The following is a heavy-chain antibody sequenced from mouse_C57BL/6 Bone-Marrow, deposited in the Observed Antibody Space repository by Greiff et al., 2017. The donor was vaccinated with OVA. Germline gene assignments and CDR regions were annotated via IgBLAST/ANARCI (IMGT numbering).Heavy chain of an antibody. V-gene: IGHV1-19*01. CDR2: INPYNGGT. Sequence: VQLQQSGPVLVKPGASVKMSCKASGYTFTDYYMNWVKQSHGKSLEWIGVINPYNGGTSYNQKFKGKATLTVDKSSSTAYMELNSLTSEDSAVYYCAREGGYYDYPWFAYWGQGTLVTVSA. CDR3: AREGGYYDYPWFAY. CDR1: GYTFTDYY. D-gene: IGHD2-4*01. J-gene: IGHJ3*01.